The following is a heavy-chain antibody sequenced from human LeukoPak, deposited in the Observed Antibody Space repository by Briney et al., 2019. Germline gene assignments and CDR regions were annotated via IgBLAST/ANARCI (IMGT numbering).Heavy chain of an antibody. D-gene: IGHD4-11*01. CDR2: IYYSGST. CDR3: ARHDYSNNWFDP. J-gene: IGHJ5*02. CDR1: GGSISSSSYY. Sequence: SETLSLTCTVSGGSISSSSYYWGWIRQPPGKGLEWIGSIYYSGSTYYNPSLKSRVTISVDTSKNQFSLKLSSVTAADTAVFYCARHDYSNNWFDPWGQGTLVTVSS. V-gene: IGHV4-39*01.